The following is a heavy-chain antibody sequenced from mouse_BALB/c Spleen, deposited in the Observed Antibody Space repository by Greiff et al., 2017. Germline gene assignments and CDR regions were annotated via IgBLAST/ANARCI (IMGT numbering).Heavy chain of an antibody. V-gene: IGHV3-6*02. CDR2: ISYDGSN. Sequence: EVQLQQSGPGLVKPSQSLSLTCSVTGYSITSGYYWNWIRQFPGNKLEWMGYISYDGSNNYNPSLKNRISITRDTSKNQFFLKLNSVTTEDTATYYCAREETTATLFAYWGQGTLVTVSA. CDR3: AREETTATLFAY. J-gene: IGHJ3*01. CDR1: GYSITSGYY. D-gene: IGHD1-2*01.